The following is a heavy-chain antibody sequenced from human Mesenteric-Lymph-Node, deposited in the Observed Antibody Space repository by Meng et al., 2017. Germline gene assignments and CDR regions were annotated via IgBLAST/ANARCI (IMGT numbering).Heavy chain of an antibody. Sequence: GESLKISCAASGFTFSSYAMSWVRQAPGKGLEWVSAISGSGGSTYYADSVKGRFTISRDNSKNTLYLQMNSLRAEDTAVYYCARDRRDGYNTDAFDIWGQGTMVTVSS. J-gene: IGHJ3*02. V-gene: IGHV3-23*01. CDR1: GFTFSSYA. CDR3: ARDRRDGYNTDAFDI. CDR2: ISGSGGST. D-gene: IGHD5-24*01.